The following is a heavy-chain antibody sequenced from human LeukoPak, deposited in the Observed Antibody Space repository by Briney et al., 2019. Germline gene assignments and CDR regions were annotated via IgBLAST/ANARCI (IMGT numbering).Heavy chain of an antibody. CDR2: IYTSGST. CDR1: GGSISSGSYY. J-gene: IGHJ5*02. D-gene: IGHD6-6*01. V-gene: IGHV4-61*02. Sequence: PSQTLSLTCTVSGGSISSGSYYWSWIRQHAGKGLEWIGRIYTSGSTNYNPSLKSRVTISVDTSKNQFSLKLSPVTAADTAVYYCARAPRAENWIDPWGQGTLVTVSS. CDR3: ARAPRAENWIDP.